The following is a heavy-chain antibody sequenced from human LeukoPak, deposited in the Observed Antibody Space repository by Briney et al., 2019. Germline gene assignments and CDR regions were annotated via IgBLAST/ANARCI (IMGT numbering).Heavy chain of an antibody. Sequence: MPSETLSLTCTVSGGSISSYYWSWIRQPPGKGLEWIGYIYYSGSTNYNPSLKSRVTISVDTSKNQFSLKLSSVTAADTAVYYCARGDSSGYKAEYFQHWGQGTLVTVSS. CDR1: GGSISSYY. CDR3: ARGDSSGYKAEYFQH. V-gene: IGHV4-59*01. D-gene: IGHD3-22*01. CDR2: IYYSGST. J-gene: IGHJ1*01.